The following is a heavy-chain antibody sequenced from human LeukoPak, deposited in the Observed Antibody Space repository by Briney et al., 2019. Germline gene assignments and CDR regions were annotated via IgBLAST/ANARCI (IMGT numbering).Heavy chain of an antibody. Sequence: PSETLSLTCTVSGDSLSSSSYYWGWIRQPPGMGLEWIGNMYYSGSSHYNPSLKSRATISVDTSKNQFSLNLNSVSGADTAVYYCARAVVQDDYSSLFDYWGRGTLVTVSS. CDR3: ARAVVQDDYSSLFDY. CDR1: GDSLSSSSYY. CDR2: MYYSGSS. V-gene: IGHV4-39*01. J-gene: IGHJ4*02. D-gene: IGHD4-11*01.